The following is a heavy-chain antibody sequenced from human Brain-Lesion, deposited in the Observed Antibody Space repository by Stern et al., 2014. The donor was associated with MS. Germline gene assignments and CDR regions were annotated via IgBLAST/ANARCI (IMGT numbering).Heavy chain of an antibody. CDR1: GGSLSSTSYA. D-gene: IGHD2-15*01. V-gene: IGHV4-39*01. J-gene: IGHJ5*02. CDR2: IYYSGNT. Sequence: QVQLQQSGPGLVKPSETLSLTCTVAGGSLSSTSYAWAWIRQPPGKGLEWVGTIYYSGNTYYSPSLKSRLTISLDTSKNQFSLPLRSVTAADTAVYYCAGEEDIRYCSGGSCTGNWFDPWGQGTLVTVSS. CDR3: AGEEDIRYCSGGSCTGNWFDP.